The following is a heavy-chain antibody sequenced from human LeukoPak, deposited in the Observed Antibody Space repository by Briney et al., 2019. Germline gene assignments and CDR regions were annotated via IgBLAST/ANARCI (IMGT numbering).Heavy chain of an antibody. Sequence: ASVKVSCKASGYTFTSYAMHWVRQAPGQRLEWMGWINAGNGNTKYSQKFQGRVTITRDTSASTAYTELSSLRSEDTAVYYCARVDIVATTSFDYWGQGTLVTVSS. CDR1: GYTFTSYA. CDR3: ARVDIVATTSFDY. D-gene: IGHD5-12*01. J-gene: IGHJ4*02. CDR2: INAGNGNT. V-gene: IGHV1-3*01.